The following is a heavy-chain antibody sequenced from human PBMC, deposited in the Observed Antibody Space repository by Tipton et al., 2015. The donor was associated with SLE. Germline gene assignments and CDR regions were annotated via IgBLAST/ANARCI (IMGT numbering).Heavy chain of an antibody. V-gene: IGHV4-39*07. Sequence: TLSLTCTVSGGSISSSSYYWGWIRQPPGKGLEWIGEINHSGSTNYNPSLKSRVTISVDTSKNQFSLKLSSVTAADTAVYYCARGGAAAGFDCWGQGTLVTVSS. J-gene: IGHJ4*02. CDR3: ARGGAAAGFDC. D-gene: IGHD6-13*01. CDR1: GGSISSSSYY. CDR2: INHSGST.